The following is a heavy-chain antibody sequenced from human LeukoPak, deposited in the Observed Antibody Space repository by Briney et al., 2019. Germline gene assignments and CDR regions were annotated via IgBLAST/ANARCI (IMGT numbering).Heavy chain of an antibody. J-gene: IGHJ4*02. V-gene: IGHV4-61*02. Sequence: SQTLSLTCTVSGGSISSGSYYWSWIRQPAGKGLEWIGRIYTSGSTNYNPSLKSRVTISLDTSKNQFSLNLSSVTAADTAVYYCARGPGGSSSSDFDYWGQGTLVTVSS. D-gene: IGHD6-6*01. CDR2: IYTSGST. CDR1: GGSISSGSYY. CDR3: ARGPGGSSSSDFDY.